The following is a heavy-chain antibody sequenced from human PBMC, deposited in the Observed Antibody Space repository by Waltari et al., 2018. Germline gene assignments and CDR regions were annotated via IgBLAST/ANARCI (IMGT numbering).Heavy chain of an antibody. Sequence: GPGLVKPSQTLSLTCTVSGGSISSGDYYWSWIRQPPGEGLEWIGYIYYSGSTYYNPSLKSRVTISVDTSKNQFSLKLSSVTAADTAVYYCARVVRGYSYGFALWYFDLWGRGTLVTVSS. CDR2: IYYSGST. CDR1: GGSISSGDYY. D-gene: IGHD5-18*01. J-gene: IGHJ2*01. CDR3: ARVVRGYSYGFALWYFDL. V-gene: IGHV4-30-4*08.